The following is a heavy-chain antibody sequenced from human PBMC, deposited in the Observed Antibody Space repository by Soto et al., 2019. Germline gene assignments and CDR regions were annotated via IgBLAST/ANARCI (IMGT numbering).Heavy chain of an antibody. J-gene: IGHJ6*02. V-gene: IGHV4-31*02. CDR2: IYYSGST. Sequence: SSETLSLTXTVSGGSISSGGYYWSWIRQHPGKGLEWIGYIYYSGSTYYNPSLKSRVTISVDTSKNQFSLKLSSVTAADTAVYYCARDPGIAARLHYYYYGMDVWGQGTTVTVSS. D-gene: IGHD6-6*01. CDR1: GGSISSGGYY. CDR3: ARDPGIAARLHYYYYGMDV.